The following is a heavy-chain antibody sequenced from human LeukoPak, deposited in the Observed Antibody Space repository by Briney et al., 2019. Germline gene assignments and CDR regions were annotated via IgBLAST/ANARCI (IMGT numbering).Heavy chain of an antibody. V-gene: IGHV1-2*06. Sequence: ASVKVSCKASGYTFTGYYMHWVRQAPGQGLEWKGRTNPNSGGTNYAQKFQGRVTMTRDTSISTAYMELSRLRSDDTAVYYCARMVDSSSWYGFVYWGQGTLVTVSS. CDR3: ARMVDSSSWYGFVY. D-gene: IGHD6-13*01. CDR1: GYTFTGYY. CDR2: TNPNSGGT. J-gene: IGHJ4*02.